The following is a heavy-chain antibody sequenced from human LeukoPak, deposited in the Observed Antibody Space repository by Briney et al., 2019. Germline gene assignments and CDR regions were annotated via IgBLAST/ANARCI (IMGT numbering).Heavy chain of an antibody. CDR3: ARDLDSSSWNWFDP. D-gene: IGHD6-13*01. CDR1: GGTFSSCA. J-gene: IGHJ5*02. CDR2: IIPIFGTA. Sequence: SVKVSCKASGGTFSSCAISWVRQAPGQGLEWMGRIIPIFGTANYAQKFQGRVTITTDESTSTAYMELSSLRSEDTAVYYCARDLDSSSWNWFDPWGQGTLVTVSS. V-gene: IGHV1-69*05.